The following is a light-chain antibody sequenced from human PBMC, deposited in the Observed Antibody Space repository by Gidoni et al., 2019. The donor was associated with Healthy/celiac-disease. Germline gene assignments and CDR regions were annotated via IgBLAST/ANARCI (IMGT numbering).Light chain of an antibody. CDR3: QVWDSSFYV. V-gene: IGLV3-9*01. CDR2: RDS. J-gene: IGLJ1*01. CDR1: NIGSKN. Sequence: SYELTQPLSVSVALGQTARITCGGNNIGSKNVHWYQQKPGQAPVLAIYRDSNRPSGIPERFSGSNSGNTATLTISRAQAGDEADYYCQVWDSSFYVFGTGTKVTVL.